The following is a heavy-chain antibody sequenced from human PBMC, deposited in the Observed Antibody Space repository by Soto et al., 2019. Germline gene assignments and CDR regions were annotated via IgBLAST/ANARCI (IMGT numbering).Heavy chain of an antibody. J-gene: IGHJ6*04. CDR3: ARSRDSSGYYSYYGMDV. CDR2: IYYSGST. D-gene: IGHD3-22*01. Sequence: SETLSLTCTVSGGSISSGGYYWSWNRQHPGKGLEWIGYIYYSGSTYYNPSLKSRVTISVDTSKNQFSLKLSSVTAADTAVYYCARSRDSSGYYSYYGMDVWGKGTRFTVS. CDR1: GGSISSGGYY. V-gene: IGHV4-31*03.